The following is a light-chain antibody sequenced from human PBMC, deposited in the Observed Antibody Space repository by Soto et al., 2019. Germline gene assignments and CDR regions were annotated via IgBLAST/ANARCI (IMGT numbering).Light chain of an antibody. CDR1: QSISSW. J-gene: IGKJ1*01. CDR2: DAS. V-gene: IGKV1-5*01. CDR3: QQYNSYSGT. Sequence: DIQMTQCASTLSASVGDRVTITCRASQSISSWLAWYQQKPGKAPKLLIYDASSLESVVPSRFSGSGSGTEFTLTISSLQPDDFATYYCQQYNSYSGTFGQVTKVDIK.